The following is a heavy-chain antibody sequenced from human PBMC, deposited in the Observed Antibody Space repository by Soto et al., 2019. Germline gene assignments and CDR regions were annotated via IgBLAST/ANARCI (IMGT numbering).Heavy chain of an antibody. CDR3: ARVSAGGTRWFDS. D-gene: IGHD6-13*01. CDR2: IYYRGTT. J-gene: IGHJ5*01. V-gene: IGHV4-31*03. Sequence: PSETLSLTCSVSGGSISTGVWYWSWVREHPGKGLEWMGDIYYRGTTSYNPSLGSRVTISRDTSKNQVSLKLNSVPAADTAVYYCARVSAGGTRWFDSWGQGIRVTVSS. CDR1: GGSISTGVWY.